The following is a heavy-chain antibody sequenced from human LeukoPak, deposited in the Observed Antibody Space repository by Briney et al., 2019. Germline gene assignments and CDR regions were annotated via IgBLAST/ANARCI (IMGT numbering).Heavy chain of an antibody. V-gene: IGHV3-23*01. J-gene: IGHJ4*02. CDR3: ARDDAPGGGYLDY. CDR1: GFTFNNYA. CDR2: VSGSGDST. Sequence: GGSLRLSCAASGFTFNNYAMSWVRQVEGMGLEWVSRVSGSGDSTSNADSVKGRFTISRDNSKNTLYLQMNSLRAEDTALYYCARDDAPGGGYLDYWGQGTLVTVSS. D-gene: IGHD2-8*01.